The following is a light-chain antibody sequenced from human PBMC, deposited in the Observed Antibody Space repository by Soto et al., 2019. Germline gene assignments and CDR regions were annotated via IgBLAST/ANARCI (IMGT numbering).Light chain of an antibody. J-gene: IGKJ1*01. V-gene: IGKV3D-20*02. CDR1: QSVSSSY. CDR3: QQRSNWPPGT. Sequence: EIVLTQSPGTLSLSPGERATLSCRASQSVSSSYLAWYQQKPGQAPRLLIYGASSRATGIPDRFSGSGSGTDFTLTISRLEPEDFALYYCQQRSNWPPGTFGQGTKVDIK. CDR2: GAS.